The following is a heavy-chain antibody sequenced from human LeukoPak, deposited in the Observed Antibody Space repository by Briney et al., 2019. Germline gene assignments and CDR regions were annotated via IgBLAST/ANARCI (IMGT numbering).Heavy chain of an antibody. CDR3: ARVLSLGTRFLEWLEPPHYYYYGMDV. V-gene: IGHV3-23*01. CDR1: GFTFSSYA. CDR2: ISGSGGST. D-gene: IGHD3-3*01. J-gene: IGHJ6*02. Sequence: GGSLRLSCAASGFTFSSYAMSWVRQTPGKGLEWVSTISGSGGSTFYADSVKGRFTISRDNAKNSLYLQMNSLRAEDTAVYYCARVLSLGTRFLEWLEPPHYYYYGMDVWGQGTTVTVSS.